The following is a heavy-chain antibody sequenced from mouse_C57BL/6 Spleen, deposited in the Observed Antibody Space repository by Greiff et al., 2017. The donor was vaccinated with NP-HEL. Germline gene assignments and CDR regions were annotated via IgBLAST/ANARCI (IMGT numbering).Heavy chain of an antibody. CDR1: GYTFTSYG. CDR3: AREVYYGSSPLYAMDY. J-gene: IGHJ4*01. V-gene: IGHV1-81*01. D-gene: IGHD1-1*01. Sequence: QVQLQQSGAELARPGASVKLSCKASGYTFTSYGISWVKQSTGQGLEWIGEIYPRSGNTYYNEKFKGKATLTADKSSSTAYMELRSLTSEDSAVYFCAREVYYGSSPLYAMDYWGQGTSVTVSS. CDR2: IYPRSGNT.